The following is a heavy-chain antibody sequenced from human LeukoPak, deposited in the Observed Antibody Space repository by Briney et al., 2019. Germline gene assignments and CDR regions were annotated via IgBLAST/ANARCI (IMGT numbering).Heavy chain of an antibody. Sequence: PSETLSLTCAVSGYSNSSGYYWGWIRQPPGKGLEWIGSIYHSGSTYYNPSLKSRVTISVDTSKNQFSLKLSSVTAADTAVYYCARHYYDFWSGYSPYPYDAFDIWGQGTMVTVSS. V-gene: IGHV4-38-2*01. CDR1: GYSNSSGYY. CDR3: ARHYYDFWSGYSPYPYDAFDI. D-gene: IGHD3-3*01. CDR2: IYHSGST. J-gene: IGHJ3*02.